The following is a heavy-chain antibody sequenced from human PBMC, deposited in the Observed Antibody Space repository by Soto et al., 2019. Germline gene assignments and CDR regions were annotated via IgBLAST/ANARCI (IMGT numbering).Heavy chain of an antibody. V-gene: IGHV4-59*01. D-gene: IGHD3-22*01. CDR3: ARSPDSXGYYPRWYYYGMDV. CDR2: IYYSGST. J-gene: IGHJ6*02. CDR1: GGSISSYY. Sequence: SETLSLTCTVSGGSISSYYWSWIRQPPGKGLEWIGYIYYSGSTNYNPSLKSRVTISVDTSKNQFSLKLSSVTAADTAVYYCARSPDSXGYYPRWYYYGMDVWGQGTTVTVSS.